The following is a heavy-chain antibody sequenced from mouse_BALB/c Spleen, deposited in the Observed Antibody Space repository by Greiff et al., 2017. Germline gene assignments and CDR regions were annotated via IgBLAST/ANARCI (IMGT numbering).Heavy chain of an antibody. CDR1: GFDFSRYW. CDR3: ARPTVPAYYYGSSYWYFDV. CDR2: INPDSSTI. D-gene: IGHD1-1*01. J-gene: IGHJ1*01. V-gene: IGHV4-1*02. Sequence: EVKLQESGGGLVQPGGSLKLSCAASGFDFSRYWMSWVRQAPGKGLEWIGEINPDSSTINYTPSLKDKFIISRDNAKNTLYLQMSKVRSEDTALYYCARPTVPAYYYGSSYWYFDVWGAGTTVTVSS.